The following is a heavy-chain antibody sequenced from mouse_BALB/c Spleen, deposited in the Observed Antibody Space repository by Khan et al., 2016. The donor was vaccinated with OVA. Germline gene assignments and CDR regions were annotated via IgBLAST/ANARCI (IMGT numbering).Heavy chain of an antibody. J-gene: IGHJ2*01. D-gene: IGHD3-2*02. CDR1: GYIFTSYW. Sequence: VQLQQSGAELVRPGASVKLSCKTSGYIFTSYWIHWVKQRSGQGLEWIARIYPGTDNTYYNDNLKDRATLTADRSSSTAYLQLSSLKSEDSAIYFCAREEALDNFDYWGQGTTLTVSS. V-gene: IGHV1S132*01. CDR2: IYPGTDNT. CDR3: AREEALDNFDY.